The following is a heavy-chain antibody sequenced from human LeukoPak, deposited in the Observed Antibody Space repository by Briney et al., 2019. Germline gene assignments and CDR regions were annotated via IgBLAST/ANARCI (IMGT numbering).Heavy chain of an antibody. CDR2: IKQDGSEK. CDR1: GFTLRTYW. D-gene: IGHD6-19*01. Sequence: GGSLRLSCAASGFTLRTYWMTWVRQAPGQGLEWVANIKQDGSEKYYVDSVKGRFTISRDNAKKLLYLQMNSLRVEDTAVYYCARDRGSSGRLGRFDNWGQGTLVTVSP. J-gene: IGHJ4*02. V-gene: IGHV3-7*01. CDR3: ARDRGSSGRLGRFDN.